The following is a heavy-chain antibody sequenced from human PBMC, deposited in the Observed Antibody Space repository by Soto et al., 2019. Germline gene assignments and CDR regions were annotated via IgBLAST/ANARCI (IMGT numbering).Heavy chain of an antibody. J-gene: IGHJ3*01. Sequence: EVQLLESGGGLVQPGESLRLSCAASGFTFSYYWMHWVRQAPGMGLVWVSRIHSDGSSTTYADSVKGRFTISSDNARNKLYLQMNSLRAEDTAVYYCARGDRGTFDLWGQGTVVTVSS. CDR2: IHSDGSST. CDR3: ARGDRGTFDL. V-gene: IGHV3-74*01. CDR1: GFTFSYYW. D-gene: IGHD1-26*01.